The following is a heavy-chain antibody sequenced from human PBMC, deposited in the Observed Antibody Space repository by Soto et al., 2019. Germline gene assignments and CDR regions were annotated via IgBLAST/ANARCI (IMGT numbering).Heavy chain of an antibody. CDR3: ARAVQYCTTGTCYPASMGV. CDR1: GFTVSSSY. CDR2: FYSGGKT. J-gene: IGHJ6*04. Sequence: EVQLVESGGGLVQPGGSLRLSCSASGFTVSSSYINWVRQAPGKGLEWVSTFYSGGKTYYADSVKGRFTISRHSSENTLDLQMNSLRSEDTAVYYWARAVQYCTTGTCYPASMGVWGEGTTVTVCS. V-gene: IGHV3-53*04. D-gene: IGHD2-15*01.